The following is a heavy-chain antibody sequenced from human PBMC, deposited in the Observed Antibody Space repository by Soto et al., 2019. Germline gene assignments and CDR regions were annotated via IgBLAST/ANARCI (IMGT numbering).Heavy chain of an antibody. D-gene: IGHD5-18*01. CDR3: ARLHSHGTYGMDV. CDR2: IIPIFGAT. CDR1: GGSFTYT. Sequence: SVKVSCKASGGSFTYTLSWVRQAPGQGLEWMGGIIPIFGATNYAQKFQGRVTITADESTKTAYMELSTLRSEDTAVYYCARLHSHGTYGMDVWGQGTTVTVSS. V-gene: IGHV1-69*13. J-gene: IGHJ6*02.